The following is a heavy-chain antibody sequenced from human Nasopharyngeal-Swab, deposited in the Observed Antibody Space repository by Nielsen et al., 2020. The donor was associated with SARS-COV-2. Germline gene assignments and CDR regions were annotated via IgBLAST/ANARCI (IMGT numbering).Heavy chain of an antibody. CDR1: GFTFSNAW. Sequence: GGSLRLSCAASGFTFSNAWMSWVRQAPGKGLEWVDRIKSKTDGGTTDYAAPVKGRFTISRDDSKNTLYLQMNSLKTEDTAVYYCTTDSSGYYAASYYYYGMDVWGQGTTVTVSS. J-gene: IGHJ6*02. CDR3: TTDSSGYYAASYYYYGMDV. D-gene: IGHD3-22*01. CDR2: IKSKTDGGTT. V-gene: IGHV3-15*01.